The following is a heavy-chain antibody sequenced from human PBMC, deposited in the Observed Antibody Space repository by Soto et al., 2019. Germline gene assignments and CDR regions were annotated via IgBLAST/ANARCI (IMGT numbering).Heavy chain of an antibody. CDR1: GFTFNDYY. CDR2: ISSSGSTI. CDR3: AGESGCSSTSCPSGQYYMDV. Sequence: QVQLVESGGGLVKPGGSLRLSCAASGFTFNDYYMSWIRQAPGKRLEWVSYISSSGSTIYYADSVKGRFTITRDNAKNSLYVQVNSLRGEDAAVYYCAGESGCSSTSCPSGQYYMDVWGKGTAVTVSS. V-gene: IGHV3-11*01. D-gene: IGHD2-2*01. J-gene: IGHJ6*03.